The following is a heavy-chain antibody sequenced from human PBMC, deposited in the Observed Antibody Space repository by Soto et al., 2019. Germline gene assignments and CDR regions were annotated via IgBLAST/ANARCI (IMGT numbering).Heavy chain of an antibody. V-gene: IGHV4-59*02. D-gene: IGHD3-10*01. CDR2: INYSGST. Sequence: PSETLSLTCNVFGGSVSGYHWSWIRQPPGKGLEWIGYINYSGSTNYNPSLKSRVTISVGTSKNQFSLKLSSVTAADTAVYYCARALGWFGELLGNNWFAPWGQGTLVTVSS. CDR1: GGSVSGYH. J-gene: IGHJ5*02. CDR3: ARALGWFGELLGNNWFAP.